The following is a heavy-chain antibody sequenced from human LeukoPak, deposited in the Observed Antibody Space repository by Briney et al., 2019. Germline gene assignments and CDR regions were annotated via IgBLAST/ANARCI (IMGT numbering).Heavy chain of an antibody. J-gene: IGHJ4*02. V-gene: IGHV4-34*01. Sequence: GSLRLSCAASGFTFSSYSMNWVRQPPGKGLEWIGEITQSGSTNYNPTLKSRVTISVDTSKIQFSLKLSSVTAADTAVYYCARHEWLPIDYWGQGTLVTVSS. CDR1: GFTFSSYS. CDR2: ITQSGST. D-gene: IGHD5-24*01. CDR3: ARHEWLPIDY.